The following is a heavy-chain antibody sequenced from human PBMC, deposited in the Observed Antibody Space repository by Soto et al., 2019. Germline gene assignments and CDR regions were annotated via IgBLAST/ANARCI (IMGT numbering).Heavy chain of an antibody. CDR2: INPNSGGT. Sequence: GASVKVSCKASGYTFTGYYMHWVRQAPGQGLEWMGWINPNSGGTNYAQKFQGWVTMTRDTSISTAYMELSRLRSEDTAVYYCARGPSRHYDFWSGYYPSWFDPWGQGTLVTVSS. CDR1: GYTFTGYY. CDR3: ARGPSRHYDFWSGYYPSWFDP. J-gene: IGHJ5*02. V-gene: IGHV1-2*04. D-gene: IGHD3-3*01.